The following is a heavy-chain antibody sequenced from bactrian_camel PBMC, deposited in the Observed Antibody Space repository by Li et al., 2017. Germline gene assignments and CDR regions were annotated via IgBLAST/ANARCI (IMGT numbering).Heavy chain of an antibody. J-gene: IGHJ4*01. Sequence: QLVESGGGSVQAGGSLTLSCTASGFAFGTAPMGWYRHSPGGQCELVAMIRIDGTPYYPDSVKGRFRISQDNAKNTLYLQMNSLKTEDTARYYCATPPMGGSWYNLFGFWGQGTQVTVS. V-gene: IGHV3S55*01. CDR1: GFAFGTAP. D-gene: IGHD6*01. CDR3: ATPPMGGSWYNLFGF. CDR2: IRIDGTP.